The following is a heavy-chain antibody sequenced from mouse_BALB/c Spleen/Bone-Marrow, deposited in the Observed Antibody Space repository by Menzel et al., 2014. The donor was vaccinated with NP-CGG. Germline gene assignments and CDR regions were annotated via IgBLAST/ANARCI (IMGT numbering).Heavy chain of an antibody. CDR3: TRKGALITHYYAIDY. D-gene: IGHD2-4*01. J-gene: IGHJ4*01. CDR1: GFTFSSFG. Sequence: EVKLMESGGGLVQPGGSRKLSCAASGFTFSSFGMHWVRQAPEKGLEWVAYISSGSSTIYYADTVKGRFTISRDNPKNTLFLQMTSLRSEDTAMYYCTRKGALITHYYAIDYWGQGTSVTVSS. CDR2: ISSGSSTI. V-gene: IGHV5-17*02.